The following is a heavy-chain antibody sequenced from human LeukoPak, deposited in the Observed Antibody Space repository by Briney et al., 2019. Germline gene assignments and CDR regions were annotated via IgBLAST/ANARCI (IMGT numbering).Heavy chain of an antibody. V-gene: IGHV3-30*04. Sequence: GGSLRLSCAASGFTFSSYAMHWVRQAPGKGLELVAVISYDGSNKYYADSVKGRFTISRDNSKNTLYLQMNSLRAGDTAVYYCAKDLAGNDYAWNFWGQGTMVTVSS. CDR1: GFTFSSYA. D-gene: IGHD1-1*01. CDR2: ISYDGSNK. J-gene: IGHJ3*01. CDR3: AKDLAGNDYAWNF.